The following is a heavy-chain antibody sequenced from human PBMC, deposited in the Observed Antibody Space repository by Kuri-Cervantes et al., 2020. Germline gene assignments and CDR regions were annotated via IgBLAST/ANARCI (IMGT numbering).Heavy chain of an antibody. Sequence: GESLKISCAASGFTFSNSWMTWVRQGPGKGLEWVGRIKRETDGGTTNYAAPVNGRFIISRDDSKNTLYLQMNSLKTEDIAVYYCTTDGRWKAYYYYMGVWGKGTTVTVSS. V-gene: IGHV3-15*01. CDR3: TTDGRWKAYYYYMGV. CDR2: IKRETDGGTT. J-gene: IGHJ6*03. D-gene: IGHD1-1*01. CDR1: GFTFSNSW.